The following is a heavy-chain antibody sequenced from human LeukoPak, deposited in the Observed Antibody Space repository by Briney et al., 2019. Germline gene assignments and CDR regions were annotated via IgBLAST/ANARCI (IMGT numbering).Heavy chain of an antibody. D-gene: IGHD1-26*01. CDR2: VDPEDDKN. Sequence: ASVTVSCTVSGNTLSELSMHWVRQAPGKGLEWMGGVDPEDDKNIYAQKFQGRVTMTEDTSTDTAYMELSNLRSEDTAVYYCATDHQWQLLGYWGQGTLVTVSS. J-gene: IGHJ4*02. CDR3: ATDHQWQLLGY. V-gene: IGHV1-24*01. CDR1: GNTLSELS.